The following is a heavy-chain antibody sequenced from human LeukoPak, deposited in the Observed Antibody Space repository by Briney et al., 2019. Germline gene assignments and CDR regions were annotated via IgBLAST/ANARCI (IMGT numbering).Heavy chain of an antibody. J-gene: IGHJ5*02. CDR1: GFTFSSYG. CDR2: IRYDGSNK. D-gene: IGHD5-18*01. CDR3: AKDLSAMVALNWFDP. Sequence: GGSLRLSCAASGFTFSSYGMHWVRQAPGKGLEGVAFIRYDGSNKYYADSVKGRFTICRDNSKNTLYLQMNSLRAEDTAVYYCAKDLSAMVALNWFDPRGQGTLGAVTS. V-gene: IGHV3-30*02.